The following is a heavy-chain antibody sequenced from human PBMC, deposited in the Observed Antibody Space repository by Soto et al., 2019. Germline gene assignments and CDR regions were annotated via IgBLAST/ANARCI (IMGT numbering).Heavy chain of an antibody. Sequence: EVQLLESGGGLVQPGGSLRLSCVASGFTFSTYTMSWVRQAPGKELEWVSVISGSGGSPSYADSVQGRFSISRDNPKNTLYLQMNSLRGEDTAMYYCAKARCSTTNCYVPDYWGQGTLVTVSS. J-gene: IGHJ4*02. D-gene: IGHD2-2*01. CDR2: ISGSGGSP. V-gene: IGHV3-23*01. CDR3: AKARCSTTNCYVPDY. CDR1: GFTFSTYT.